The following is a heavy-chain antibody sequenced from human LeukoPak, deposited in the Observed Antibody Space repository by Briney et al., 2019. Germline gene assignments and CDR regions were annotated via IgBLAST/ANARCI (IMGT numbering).Heavy chain of an antibody. CDR1: GGSISSYY. Sequence: RPSETLSLTCTVSGGSISSYYWSWIRQPPGKGLEWIGYIYYSENTNYNPSLKSRVPISVDTSKNQFSLKLSSVTAADTAVYYCARSHKAMAGEGLFDYWGQGALVTVSS. J-gene: IGHJ4*02. CDR3: ARSHKAMAGEGLFDY. V-gene: IGHV4-59*01. D-gene: IGHD5-18*01. CDR2: IYYSENT.